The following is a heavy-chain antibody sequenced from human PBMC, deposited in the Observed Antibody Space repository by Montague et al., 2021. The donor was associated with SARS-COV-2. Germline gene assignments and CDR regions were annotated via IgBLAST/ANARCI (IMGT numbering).Heavy chain of an antibody. V-gene: IGHV4-59*01. CDR2: TSYGEST. CDR3: ARRDGYCSSTRCPHWFDP. CDR1: GGSISSYY. Sequence: SETLSLTCTVSGGSISSYYWSWIRQPPGKGLEWIGYTSYGESTNYNPPLKSRVTISVDTSKNQLSLKVNSVTAADTAVYYCARRDGYCSSTRCPHWFDPWGQGTLVTVSS. D-gene: IGHD2-2*01. J-gene: IGHJ5*02.